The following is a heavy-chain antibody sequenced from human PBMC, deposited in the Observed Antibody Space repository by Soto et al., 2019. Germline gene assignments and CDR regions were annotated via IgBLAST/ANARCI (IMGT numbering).Heavy chain of an antibody. CDR2: ISYDGSNK. D-gene: IGHD6-19*01. CDR3: VAGQYFFDY. Sequence: QVQLVESGGGVVQPGRSLRLSCAASGFSFSSYGMQWVRQAPGKGLEWVAVISYDGSNKYYADSVKDRFPISRDNSKKTLYLQMNSLRADDTAVYYCVAGQYFFDYCGQGTLVTVSS. V-gene: IGHV3-30*03. CDR1: GFSFSSYG. J-gene: IGHJ4*02.